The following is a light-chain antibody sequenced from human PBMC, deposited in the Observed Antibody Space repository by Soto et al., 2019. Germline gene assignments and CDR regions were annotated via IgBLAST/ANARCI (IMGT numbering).Light chain of an antibody. CDR1: SSDVGDYDF. CDR2: DVA. V-gene: IGLV2-11*01. J-gene: IGLJ1*01. Sequence: QSVLTQPPSVSGSPGQSVTISCTGTSSDVGDYDFVSWYHQHPGRPPKLMIYDVARWPSGVPDRFSGSKSGNTASLTISGLQAEDEADYFCCSYAGGYTYLFGTGTKVTVL. CDR3: CSYAGGYTYL.